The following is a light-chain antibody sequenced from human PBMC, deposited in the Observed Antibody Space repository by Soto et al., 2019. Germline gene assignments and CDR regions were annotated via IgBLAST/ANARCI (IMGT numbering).Light chain of an antibody. Sequence: QSVLTQPPSASGTPGQRVIISCSGSSSNIGTNSVNWYQQLPGTAPKLLIYTNTQRPSGVPDRFSGSKSGTSASLAISGLQSEDEADYYCAAWDDSLNGVVFGGGTKVTVL. CDR2: TNT. CDR1: SSNIGTNS. CDR3: AAWDDSLNGVV. J-gene: IGLJ2*01. V-gene: IGLV1-44*01.